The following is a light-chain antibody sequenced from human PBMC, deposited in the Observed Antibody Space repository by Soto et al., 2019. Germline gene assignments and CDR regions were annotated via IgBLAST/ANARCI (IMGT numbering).Light chain of an antibody. CDR2: DIN. Sequence: QSALTQPPSASGTPGQSVTISCTGTSSDIGGNTYVSWYQHHPANAPHLMFYDINNRPSGASNRFSASKSGTTAPPIISRHQPEDAADYCCSSGTSSTTPLVFGTGTKVTVL. J-gene: IGLJ1*01. CDR3: SSGTSSTTPLV. CDR1: SSDIGGNTY. V-gene: IGLV2-14*03.